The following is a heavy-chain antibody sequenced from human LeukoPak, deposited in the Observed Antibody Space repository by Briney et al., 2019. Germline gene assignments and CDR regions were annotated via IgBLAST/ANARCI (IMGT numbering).Heavy chain of an antibody. CDR1: GGSISSYY. V-gene: IGHV4-59*01. Sequence: SETLSLTCTVSGGSISSYYWSWVRQPPGREPELIGYIYDSGTTTYNPSLKSRVTISVDTSKNQFSLKLNSVTAADTAVYYCARGGGGWLPFDYWGQGTLVTVSS. J-gene: IGHJ4*02. D-gene: IGHD5-24*01. CDR3: ARGGGGWLPFDY. CDR2: IYDSGTT.